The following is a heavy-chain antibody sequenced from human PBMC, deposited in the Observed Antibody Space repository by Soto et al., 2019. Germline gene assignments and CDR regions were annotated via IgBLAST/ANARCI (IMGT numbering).Heavy chain of an antibody. D-gene: IGHD2-8*01. CDR2: IHHSGST. CDR3: ARVVDFANGLCSLWFEH. Sequence: SETLSLTCTVSGGSIGSYFWTWIRQSPGKGLEWIGYIHHSGSTTYNPSLESRVTISLDRSKSQFSMWLTSVTAADTAMYYCARVVDFANGLCSLWFEHWVQGTLVAVSS. V-gene: IGHV4-59*01. CDR1: GGSIGSYF. J-gene: IGHJ5*02.